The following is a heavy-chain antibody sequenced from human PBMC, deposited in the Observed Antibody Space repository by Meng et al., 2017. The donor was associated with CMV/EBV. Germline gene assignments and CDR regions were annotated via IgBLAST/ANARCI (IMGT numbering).Heavy chain of an antibody. CDR1: GSFRGYY. Sequence: GSFRGYYWSWLRPPPGKGLEWIGEINHSGSTNYNPSLKSRVTISVDTSKNQFSLKLSSVTAADTAVYYCARSPPGYCSSTSCYRLDYWGQGTLVTVSS. CDR2: INHSGST. V-gene: IGHV4-34*01. CDR3: ARSPPGYCSSTSCYRLDY. J-gene: IGHJ4*02. D-gene: IGHD2-2*02.